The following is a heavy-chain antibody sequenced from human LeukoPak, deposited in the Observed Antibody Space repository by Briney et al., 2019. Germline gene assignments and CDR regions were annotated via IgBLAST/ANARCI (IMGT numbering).Heavy chain of an antibody. J-gene: IGHJ6*03. CDR3: ARRYDFWSGYSEFYMDV. V-gene: IGHV4-34*01. CDR2: INHSGST. CDR1: GGSFSGYY. Sequence: PSETLSLTCAVYGGSFSGYYWSWIRQPPGKGLEWIGEINHSGSTNYNPSLKSRVTISVDTSKNQFSLKLSSVTAADTAVYYCARRYDFWSGYSEFYMDVWGKGTTVTVSS. D-gene: IGHD3-3*01.